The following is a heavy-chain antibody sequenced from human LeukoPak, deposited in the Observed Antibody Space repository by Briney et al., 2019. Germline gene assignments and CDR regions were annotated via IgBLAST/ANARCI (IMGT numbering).Heavy chain of an antibody. CDR3: AKVSFDY. Sequence: GGSLRLSCAASGFTFSSYGMHWVRQAPGEGLEWVAVISYDGSNKYYADSVKGRFTISRDNSKNTLYLQMNSLRAEDTAVYYCAKVSFDYWGQGTLVTVSS. J-gene: IGHJ4*02. CDR2: ISYDGSNK. V-gene: IGHV3-30*18. CDR1: GFTFSSYG.